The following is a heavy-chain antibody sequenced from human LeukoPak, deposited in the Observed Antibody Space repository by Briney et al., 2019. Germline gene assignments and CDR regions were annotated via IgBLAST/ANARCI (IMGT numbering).Heavy chain of an antibody. Sequence: GGSLRLSCAASGFTFSSYEMNWVRQAPGKGLEWVSYISRSGSTIYYADSVKGRFTISRDNAKNSLYLQMNSLRAEDTAVYYCARDRITTSEIDYWGQGTLVTVSS. J-gene: IGHJ4*02. CDR3: ARDRITTSEIDY. CDR2: ISRSGSTI. CDR1: GFTFSSYE. V-gene: IGHV3-48*03. D-gene: IGHD4-11*01.